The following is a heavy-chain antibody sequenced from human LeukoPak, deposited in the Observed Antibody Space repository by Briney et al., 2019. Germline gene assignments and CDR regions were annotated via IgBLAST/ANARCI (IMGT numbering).Heavy chain of an antibody. CDR3: ARDWWFDP. CDR1: GFTFSSYW. CDR2: INSDGCTT. J-gene: IGHJ5*02. Sequence: GGSLRLSCVGSGFTFSSYWLHWVRQDPGKGLMWVSRINSDGCTTDYAESVKGRFTISRDNAKNTLYLQMNILRAEDTAVYYCARDWWFDPWGQGTLVTVSS. V-gene: IGHV3-74*01.